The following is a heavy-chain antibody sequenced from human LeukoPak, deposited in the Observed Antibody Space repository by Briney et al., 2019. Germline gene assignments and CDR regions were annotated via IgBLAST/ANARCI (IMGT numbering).Heavy chain of an antibody. CDR3: ARGGRGSSWFDN. CDR1: GFTFSSYA. Sequence: PGGSLRLSCAASGFTFSSYAMSWVRQAPGKGLEWLSVIYNGDMTYYADSVKGRFTISRDNSKNTLYLQMNNLRAEDTAVYYCARGGRGSSWFDNWGQGTLVTVSS. J-gene: IGHJ4*02. CDR2: IYNGDMT. V-gene: IGHV3-66*01. D-gene: IGHD6-13*01.